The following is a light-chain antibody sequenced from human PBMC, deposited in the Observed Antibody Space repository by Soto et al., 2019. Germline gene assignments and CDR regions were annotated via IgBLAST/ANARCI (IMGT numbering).Light chain of an antibody. J-gene: IGKJ1*01. CDR3: QQLNSYPRT. V-gene: IGKV1-9*01. CDR2: AAS. CDR1: QGISSY. Sequence: DIQMTHSQSILSASVGDIVTITCGASQGISSYLAWYQQKPGKAPKLLIYAASTLQSGVPSRFSGSGSGTDFTLTISSLQPEDFATYYCQQLNSYPRTFGQGTKVDIK.